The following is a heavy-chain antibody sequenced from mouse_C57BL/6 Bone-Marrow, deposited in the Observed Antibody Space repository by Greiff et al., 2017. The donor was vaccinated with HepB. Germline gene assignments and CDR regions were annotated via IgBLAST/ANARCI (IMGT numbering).Heavy chain of an antibody. CDR2: IYPGDGDT. V-gene: IGHV1-80*01. J-gene: IGHJ3*01. CDR3: ARSSIWDFAY. CDR1: GYAFSSYW. Sequence: QVQLQQSGAELVKPGASVKISCKASGYAFSSYWMHWVKQRPGKGLEWIGQIYPGDGDTNYNGKFKGKATLTADKSSSTADMQLSSLTSEDSAVDFCARSSIWDFAYWGQGTLVTVSA. D-gene: IGHD4-1*01.